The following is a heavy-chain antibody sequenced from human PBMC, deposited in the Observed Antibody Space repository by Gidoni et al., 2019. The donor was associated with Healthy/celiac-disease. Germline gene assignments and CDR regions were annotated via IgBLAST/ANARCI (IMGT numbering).Heavy chain of an antibody. J-gene: IGHJ4*02. Sequence: QVQLQQWGAGLLKPSETLSLTCAVYGGSFSGYYWSWIRQPPGKGLEWIGEINHSGSTNYQPSLKSRVTIAVDTSKNQFYLKLSSVTAADTAVYYCARGVLPQDIVVVPVYDYWGQGTLVTVSS. V-gene: IGHV4-34*01. CDR3: ARGVLPQDIVVVPVYDY. CDR1: GGSFSGYY. D-gene: IGHD2-2*01. CDR2: INHSGST.